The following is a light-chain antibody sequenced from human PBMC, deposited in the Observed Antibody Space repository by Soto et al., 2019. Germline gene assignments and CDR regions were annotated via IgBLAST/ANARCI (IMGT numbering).Light chain of an antibody. V-gene: IGKV3D-15*01. Sequence: PGERVTLSCRASQSVSSSYLTWYQQKPGQAPRLLIYGASTRATGIPARFSGSGSGTEFTLSISSLQSEDFAVYYCQQYNTWPRTFGQGTKVDIK. CDR2: GAS. J-gene: IGKJ1*01. CDR3: QQYNTWPRT. CDR1: QSVSSSY.